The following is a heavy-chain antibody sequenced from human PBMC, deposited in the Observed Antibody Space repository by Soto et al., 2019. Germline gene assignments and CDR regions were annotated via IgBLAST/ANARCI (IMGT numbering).Heavy chain of an antibody. Sequence: EVQLEESGGDLVQPGGSLRLSCAASGFTLSAYWMTWVRQAPGKGLEWVANINRDGSKKSYLDSVRGRFTISRDNVGNSLYLQMDSLRADDTALYSCARDVSTGSSRLSRDAVDIWGQGTMVTVSS. CDR3: ARDVSTGSSRLSRDAVDI. CDR2: INRDGSKK. V-gene: IGHV3-7*05. D-gene: IGHD6-13*01. J-gene: IGHJ3*02. CDR1: GFTLSAYW.